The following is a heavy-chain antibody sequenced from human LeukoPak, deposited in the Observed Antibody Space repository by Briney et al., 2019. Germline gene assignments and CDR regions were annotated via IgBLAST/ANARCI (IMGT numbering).Heavy chain of an antibody. V-gene: IGHV1-69*13. CDR2: IIPIFGTA. D-gene: IGHD3-22*01. CDR3: ARGRMYYYDSSGYYDY. CDR1: GGTFSSYA. Sequence: ASVKVSCKASGGTFSSYAISWVRQAPGQGLEWMGGIIPIFGTANYVQKFQGRVTITADESTSTAYMELSSLRSEDTAVYYCARGRMYYYDSSGYYDYWGQGTLVTVSS. J-gene: IGHJ4*02.